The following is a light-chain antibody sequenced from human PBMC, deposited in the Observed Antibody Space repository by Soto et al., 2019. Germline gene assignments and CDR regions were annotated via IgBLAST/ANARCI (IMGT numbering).Light chain of an antibody. CDR2: EAS. CDR3: QQFNNYLIT. Sequence: AIQLTHSPSSLSASGGDRVTITCRARKGISSALAWYQQKPGKAPKLLIYEASSLESGVPSRFSGSGSGTDFTLTISSLQPEDFAIYYCQQFNNYLITFGQGTRLEIK. V-gene: IGKV1D-13*01. CDR1: KGISSA. J-gene: IGKJ5*01.